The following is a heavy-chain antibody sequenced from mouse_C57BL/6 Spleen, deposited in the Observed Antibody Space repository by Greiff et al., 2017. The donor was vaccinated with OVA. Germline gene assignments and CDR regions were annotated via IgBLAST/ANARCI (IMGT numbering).Heavy chain of an antibody. CDR1: GYAFSSSW. V-gene: IGHV1-82*01. Sequence: VQLQQSGPELVRPGASVKISCKASGYAFSSSWMNWVKQRPGQGLEWIGRIYPGDGDTNYNEKFKGKATLTADKSSSTAYMQLSSLTSEDSAVYFGARRGFFDYWGQGTTLTVSS. J-gene: IGHJ2*01. CDR3: ARRGFFDY. CDR2: IYPGDGDT.